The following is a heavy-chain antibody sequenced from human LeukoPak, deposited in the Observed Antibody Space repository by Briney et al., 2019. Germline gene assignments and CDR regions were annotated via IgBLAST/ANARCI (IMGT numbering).Heavy chain of an antibody. D-gene: IGHD1-26*01. CDR3: ACYIVGANYFDY. CDR2: IYYSGST. Sequence: SETLSLTCTVSGGSISSYYWSWIRQPPGKGLEWIGYIYYSGSTNYNPSLKSRVTISVDTSKNQFSLKLSSVTAADTAVSYCACYIVGANYFDYWGQGTLVTVSS. J-gene: IGHJ4*02. CDR1: GGSISSYY. V-gene: IGHV4-59*08.